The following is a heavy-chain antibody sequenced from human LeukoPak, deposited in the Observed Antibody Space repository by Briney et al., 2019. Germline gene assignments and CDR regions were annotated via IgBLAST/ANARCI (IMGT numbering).Heavy chain of an antibody. V-gene: IGHV3-15*01. CDR2: IKSKTDGGTT. CDR1: GFTFSNAW. CDR3: TTHYYYGSPGDY. Sequence: GGSLRLSCAASGFTFSNAWMSWVRQAPGKGLEWVGRIKSKTDGGTTDYAAPVKGRFTISRDDSKNTLYLQMNSLKTEDTAVYYCTTHYYYGSPGDYWGQGTLVTVSS. D-gene: IGHD3-10*01. J-gene: IGHJ4*02.